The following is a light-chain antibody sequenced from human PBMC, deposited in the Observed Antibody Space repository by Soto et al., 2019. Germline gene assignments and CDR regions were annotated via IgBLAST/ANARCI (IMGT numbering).Light chain of an antibody. J-gene: IGKJ2*01. CDR3: QQYRSSPYT. CDR1: QSVRSSY. V-gene: IGKV3-20*01. CDR2: GAS. Sequence: EIVLTQSPGTLSLSPGERATLSCRASQSVRSSYLAWYQQKLGQAPRLLIYGASSRATGIPDRFSGSGSGTDFTLTISRLEPEDFAVYYCQQYRSSPYTFGQGTKLESK.